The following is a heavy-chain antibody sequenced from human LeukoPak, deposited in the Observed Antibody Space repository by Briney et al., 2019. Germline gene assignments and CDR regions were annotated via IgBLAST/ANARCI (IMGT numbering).Heavy chain of an antibody. CDR3: VRHAAETPYDH. D-gene: IGHD6-25*01. CDR1: GCSFTNYW. J-gene: IGHJ4*02. CDR2: IYPGDSDT. Sequence: GESLKISCKGSGCSFTNYWIGWVRQMPGKGLEWMGVIYPGDSDTRYSPSFQGHVTISADKSISTAYLQWTSLKASDTAIYYCVRHAAETPYDHWGQGTLVNVSS. V-gene: IGHV5-51*01.